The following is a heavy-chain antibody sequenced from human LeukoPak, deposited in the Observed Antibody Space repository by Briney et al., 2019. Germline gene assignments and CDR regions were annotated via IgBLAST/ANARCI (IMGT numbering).Heavy chain of an antibody. Sequence: PSETLSLTCTVSGGSISSSSYYWGWIRQPPGKGLEWIGSIYYSGSTYYNPSLKSRVTISVDTSKNQFSLKLSSVTAADTAVYYCARSSGYSYGQADYWGQGTLVTVSS. V-gene: IGHV4-39*07. CDR2: IYYSGST. J-gene: IGHJ4*02. CDR3: ARSSGYSYGQADY. CDR1: GGSISSSSYY. D-gene: IGHD5-18*01.